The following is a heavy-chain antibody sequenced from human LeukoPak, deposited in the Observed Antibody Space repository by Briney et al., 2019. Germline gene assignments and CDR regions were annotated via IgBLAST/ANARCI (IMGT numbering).Heavy chain of an antibody. D-gene: IGHD4-17*01. CDR3: ARSPYLRYPLLINWFDP. CDR1: GGSFSGYY. Sequence: SETLSLTCAVYGGSFSGYYWSWIRQPPGKGLEWIGEINHSGSTNYNPSLKSRVTISVDTSKNQFSLKLSSVTAADTAVYYCARSPYLRYPLLINWFDPWGQGTLVTVSS. CDR2: INHSGST. V-gene: IGHV4-34*01. J-gene: IGHJ5*02.